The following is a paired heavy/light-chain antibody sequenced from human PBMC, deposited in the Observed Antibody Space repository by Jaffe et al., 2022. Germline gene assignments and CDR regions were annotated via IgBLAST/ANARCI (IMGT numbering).Heavy chain of an antibody. V-gene: IGHV4-38-2*01. D-gene: IGHD3-22*01. CDR1: GYSISSGYY. J-gene: IGHJ3*02. CDR2: IYHSGST. CDR3: ARRVLGDSPGYSYDKSYDSSGYYYPGAFDI. Sequence: QVQLQESGPGLVKPSETLSLTCAVSGYSISSGYYWGWIRQPPGKGLEWIGSIYHSGSTYYNPSLKSRVTISVDTSKNQFSLKLSSVTAADTAVYYCARRVLGDSPGYSYDKSYDSSGYYYPGAFDIWGQGTMVTVSS.
Light chain of an antibody. Sequence: QSVLTQPPSASGTPGQRVTISCSGSSSNIGSNTVNWYQQLPGTAPKLLIYSNNQRPSGVPDRFSGSKSGTSASLAISGLQSEDEADYYCAAWDDSLNGPEVFGGGTKLTVL. J-gene: IGLJ3*02. CDR2: SNN. V-gene: IGLV1-44*01. CDR3: AAWDDSLNGPEV. CDR1: SSNIGSNT.